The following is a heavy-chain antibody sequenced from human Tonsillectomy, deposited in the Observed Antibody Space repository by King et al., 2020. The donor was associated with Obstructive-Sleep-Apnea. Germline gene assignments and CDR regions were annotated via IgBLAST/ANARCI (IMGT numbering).Heavy chain of an antibody. V-gene: IGHV1-2*02. Sequence: LQLVQSGAEVKKPGASVKVSCKASGYTFTGYYMHWVRQAPGQGLEWMGWINPNSGGTNYAQKFQGRVTMTRDTSISTAYMELSRLRSDDTAVYYCARKGLSDYGDFPYYYYGMDVWGQGTTVTVSS. D-gene: IGHD4-17*01. CDR1: GYTFTGYY. CDR2: INPNSGGT. CDR3: ARKGLSDYGDFPYYYYGMDV. J-gene: IGHJ6*02.